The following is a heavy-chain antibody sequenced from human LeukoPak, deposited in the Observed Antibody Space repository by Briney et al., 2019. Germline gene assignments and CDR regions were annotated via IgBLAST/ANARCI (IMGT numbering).Heavy chain of an antibody. D-gene: IGHD3-3*01. Sequence: ASVKVSCKASGYTFSRYAMNWVRQAPGQGLEWMGWINTNTGNPTYAQGFTGRFVFSSDTSVSTAYLQISSLMVEDTAVYYCARGDSRSAYYGNYWGQGTLVTVSS. CDR3: ARGDSRSAYYGNY. V-gene: IGHV7-4-1*02. CDR1: GYTFSRYA. CDR2: INTNTGNP. J-gene: IGHJ4*02.